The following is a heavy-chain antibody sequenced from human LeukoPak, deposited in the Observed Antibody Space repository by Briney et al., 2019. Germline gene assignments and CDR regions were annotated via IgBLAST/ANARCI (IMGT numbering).Heavy chain of an antibody. D-gene: IGHD3-3*01. Sequence: GGSLRLSCAASGFTFSTYWVNWVRQAPGKGLGWVANIKQDGSEKYYVDSVKGRFTLSRDSAKNSLYLQMNSLRAEDTAVYYCARAEWSTWYVDLWGRGTLVTVSS. CDR2: IKQDGSEK. CDR3: ARAEWSTWYVDL. J-gene: IGHJ2*01. V-gene: IGHV3-7*03. CDR1: GFTFSTYW.